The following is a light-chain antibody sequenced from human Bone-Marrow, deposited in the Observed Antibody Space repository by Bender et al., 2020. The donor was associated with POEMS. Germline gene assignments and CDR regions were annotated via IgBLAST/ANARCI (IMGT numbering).Light chain of an antibody. CDR1: KLGDRY. Sequence: SYELTQPPSVSVSPGQTASITCSGDKLGDRYACWFQQKPGQSPVLVIYQDTMRPSGIPERFSASNSGNTATLTISGTQSMDEADYYCQAWDSRSRVTFGGGTKLTVL. CDR3: QAWDSRSRVT. CDR2: QDT. J-gene: IGLJ2*01. V-gene: IGLV3-1*01.